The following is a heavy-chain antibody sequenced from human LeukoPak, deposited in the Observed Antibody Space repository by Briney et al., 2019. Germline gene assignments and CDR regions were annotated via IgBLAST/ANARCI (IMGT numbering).Heavy chain of an antibody. V-gene: IGHV4-4*07. CDR3: ARDAPMARGVITYYYYMDV. Sequence: SGTLSLTCTVSGVSMSSYYWSWIRQPAGKGLEWIGRIYTSGSTNYNPSLKSRVTMSVDTSKNQFSLKLSSVTAADTAVYYCARDAPMARGVITYYYYMDVWGKGTTVTISS. D-gene: IGHD3-10*01. CDR2: IYTSGST. J-gene: IGHJ6*03. CDR1: GVSMSSYY.